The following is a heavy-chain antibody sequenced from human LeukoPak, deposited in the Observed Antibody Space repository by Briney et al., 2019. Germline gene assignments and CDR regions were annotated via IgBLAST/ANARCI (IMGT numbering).Heavy chain of an antibody. V-gene: IGHV3-23*01. CDR2: ISGSGDIT. CDR3: AKDFTPVPLGVFDS. J-gene: IGHJ4*02. D-gene: IGHD2-8*01. Sequence: GGSLRLSCAASGLTVSGNYMSWVRQAPGKGLEWVSSISGSGDITYYADSVKGRFTISRDNSENTLYLQMTSLRAEDTAVYYCAKDFTPVPLGVFDSWGQGALVTVSS. CDR1: GLTVSGNY.